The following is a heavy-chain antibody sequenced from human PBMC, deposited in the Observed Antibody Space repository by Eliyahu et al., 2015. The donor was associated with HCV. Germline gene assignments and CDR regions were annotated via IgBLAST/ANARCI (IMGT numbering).Heavy chain of an antibody. CDR3: ARETGRYSINWDFDH. V-gene: IGHV3-33*01. D-gene: IGHD3-16*02. CDR1: GFTFSSYG. CDR2: IFYDGSNK. Sequence: QVRLVESGGGVVQPGRALRLSCAASGFTFSSYGMHWVRQAPGKGLEWVADIFYDGSNKYYADSVKGRFTISRDNSKNTLSLEMTSLRPEDTAVYYCARETGRYSINWDFDHWGQGTLVTVSS. J-gene: IGHJ4*02.